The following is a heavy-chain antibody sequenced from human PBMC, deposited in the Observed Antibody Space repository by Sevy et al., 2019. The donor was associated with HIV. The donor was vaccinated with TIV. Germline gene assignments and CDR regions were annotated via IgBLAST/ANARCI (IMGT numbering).Heavy chain of an antibody. V-gene: IGHV1-69*13. Sequence: ASVKVSCKASGDTFSSYAISWVRQAAGQGLEWMGGIIPIFGTANYAQKFQGRVTITADESTSTAYMELSSLRSEDTAVYYCARGADYSKHYYYYYMDVWGKGTTVTVSS. CDR1: GDTFSSYA. J-gene: IGHJ6*03. CDR3: ARGADYSKHYYYYYMDV. D-gene: IGHD4-4*01. CDR2: IIPIFGTA.